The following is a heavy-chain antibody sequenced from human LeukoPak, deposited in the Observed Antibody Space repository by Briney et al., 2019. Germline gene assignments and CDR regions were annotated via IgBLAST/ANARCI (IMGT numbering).Heavy chain of an antibody. Sequence: PGGSLRLSCAASGFTFSTYWMHWVRQAPGKGLEWVSAISGSGGSTYYADSVKGRFTISRDNSKNTLYLQMNSLRAEDTAVYYCAKGVNYYYGSGSYYTPDYWGQGTLVTVSS. D-gene: IGHD3-10*01. CDR3: AKGVNYYYGSGSYYTPDY. J-gene: IGHJ4*02. CDR1: GFTFSTYW. V-gene: IGHV3-23*01. CDR2: ISGSGGST.